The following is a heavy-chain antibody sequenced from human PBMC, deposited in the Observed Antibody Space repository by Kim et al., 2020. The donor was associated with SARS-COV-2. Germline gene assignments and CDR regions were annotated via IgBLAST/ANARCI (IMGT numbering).Heavy chain of an antibody. V-gene: IGHV1-69*13. CDR3: ARGGEDTAMVTDYGMDV. D-gene: IGHD5-18*01. CDR2: IIPIFGTA. CDR1: GGTFSSYA. Sequence: SVKVSCKASGGTFSSYAISWVRQAPGQGLEWMGGIIPIFGTANYAQKFQGRVTITADESTSTAYMELSSLRSEDTAVYYCARGGEDTAMVTDYGMDVWGQGTTVTVSS. J-gene: IGHJ6*02.